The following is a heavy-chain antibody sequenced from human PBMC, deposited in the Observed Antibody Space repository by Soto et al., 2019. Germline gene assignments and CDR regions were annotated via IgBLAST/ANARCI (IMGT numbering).Heavy chain of an antibody. Sequence: HPGGSLRLSCAASGFTFSSYGMHWVRQAPGKGLEWVAVISYDGSNKYYADSVKGRFTISRDNSKNTLYLQMNSLRAEDTAVYYCAKVGLRFQYYYYMDVWGKGTTVTVSS. CDR1: GFTFSSYG. CDR2: ISYDGSNK. D-gene: IGHD3-3*01. CDR3: AKVGLRFQYYYYMDV. J-gene: IGHJ6*03. V-gene: IGHV3-30*18.